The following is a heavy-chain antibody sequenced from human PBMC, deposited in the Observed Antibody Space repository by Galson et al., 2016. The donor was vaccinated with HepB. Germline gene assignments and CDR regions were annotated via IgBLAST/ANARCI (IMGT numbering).Heavy chain of an antibody. CDR3: ARGRTTSCNSAFDI. CDR1: GFTFDDYA. D-gene: IGHD2-2*02. Sequence: SLRLSCAASGFTFDDYAMHWVRQAPGEGLEWVSSISSSSSYIYYADSVKGRFTISRDNSKNTLYLQVNSLRVEDTAIYYCARGRTTSCNSAFDIWGQGTMVTVSS. J-gene: IGHJ3*02. V-gene: IGHV3-21*04. CDR2: ISSSSSYI.